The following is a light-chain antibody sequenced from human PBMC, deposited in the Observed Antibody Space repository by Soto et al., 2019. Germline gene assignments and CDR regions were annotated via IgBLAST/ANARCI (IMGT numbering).Light chain of an antibody. CDR1: QGVGRF. J-gene: IGKJ4*01. V-gene: IGKV3-11*01. Sequence: EIVLTQSPATLSLSLGERAALSCRASQGVGRFLAWYQQKPGQAPRLLIYDASNRATGIPARFSGSGSGTDFTLAINNLEPEDFAIYYCQQRGGWPLTFGGGTKVEIK. CDR3: QQRGGWPLT. CDR2: DAS.